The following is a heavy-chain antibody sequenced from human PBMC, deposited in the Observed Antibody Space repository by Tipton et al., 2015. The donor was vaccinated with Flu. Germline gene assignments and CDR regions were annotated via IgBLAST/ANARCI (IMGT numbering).Heavy chain of an antibody. J-gene: IGHJ4*02. CDR2: INHSGST. CDR3: ARRGIAAAVDY. Sequence: TLSLTCAVYGGSFSGYYWSWIRQPPGKGLEWIGEINHSGSTNYNPSLKSRVTISVDTSKNQFSLKLSSVTAADTAVYYCARRGIAAAVDYWGQGTLVTVSS. V-gene: IGHV4-34*01. CDR1: GGSFSGYY. D-gene: IGHD6-13*01.